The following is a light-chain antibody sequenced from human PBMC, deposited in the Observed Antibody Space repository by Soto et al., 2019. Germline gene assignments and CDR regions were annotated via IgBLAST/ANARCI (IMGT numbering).Light chain of an antibody. CDR3: QQRSDWPPT. CDR1: ESVSTT. V-gene: IGKV3-15*01. CDR2: GAS. J-gene: IGKJ5*01. Sequence: SPATLSVSTGERATLSCRASESVSTTLAWYQQKPGQAPRLLIYGASTRATGIPARFGGSGSGTDFTLTISSLEPEDFAVYFCQQRSDWPPTFGQGTILDIK.